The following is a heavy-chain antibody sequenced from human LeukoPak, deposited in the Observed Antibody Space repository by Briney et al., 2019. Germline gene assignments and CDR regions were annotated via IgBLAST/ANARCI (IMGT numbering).Heavy chain of an antibody. Sequence: GGSLRLSCAVSGFTVSSNYMSWVRQAPGKGLEGVSVIYIGCSTYYSDSVNGRFNTTRDNSKNTLYLQMNSLRAEDKDAYYCAREMGVGATKPGAFDIWGQGTMVTVSS. CDR1: GFTVSSNY. J-gene: IGHJ3*02. CDR3: AREMGVGATKPGAFDI. CDR2: IYIGCST. D-gene: IGHD1-26*01. V-gene: IGHV3-66*01.